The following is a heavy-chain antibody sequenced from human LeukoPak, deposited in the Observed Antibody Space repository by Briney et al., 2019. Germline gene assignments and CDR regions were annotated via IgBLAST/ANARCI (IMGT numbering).Heavy chain of an antibody. CDR1: GFTFSSYS. D-gene: IGHD5-12*01. V-gene: IGHV3-21*01. CDR2: ISSSSHI. J-gene: IGHJ4*02. Sequence: PGGSLRLSCAASGFTFSSYSMNWVRQAPGKGLEWVSSISSSSHIYYADSVKGRFTISRDNAKNSLYLQMNSLRAEDTAVYYCARDSGIVATIGFDYWGQGTLVTVSS. CDR3: ARDSGIVATIGFDY.